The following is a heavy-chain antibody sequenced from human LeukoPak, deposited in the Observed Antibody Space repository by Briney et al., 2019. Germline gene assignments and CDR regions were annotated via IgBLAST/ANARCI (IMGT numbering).Heavy chain of an antibody. Sequence: SETLSLTCTVSGGSISSYYWSWIRQPPGKGLEWIGYIYYSGSTNYNPSLKSRVTISVDTSKNQFSLKLSSVTAADTAVYYCARSSGYSSGWSGGYYFDYWGQGTLVTVSS. J-gene: IGHJ4*02. CDR1: GGSISSYY. V-gene: IGHV4-59*01. CDR3: ARSSGYSSGWSGGYYFDY. D-gene: IGHD6-19*01. CDR2: IYYSGST.